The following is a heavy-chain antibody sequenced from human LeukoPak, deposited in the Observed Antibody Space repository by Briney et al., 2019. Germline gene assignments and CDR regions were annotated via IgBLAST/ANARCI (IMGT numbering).Heavy chain of an antibody. CDR3: AREIEPSGWYRYFDY. CDR2: IKQDGSEK. D-gene: IGHD6-19*01. J-gene: IGHJ4*02. V-gene: IGHV3-7*03. Sequence: GGCLRLSCAASGFTFSSYWMSWVRQAPGKGLEWVANIKQDGSEKYYVDSVKGRFTISRDNAKNSLYLQMNSLRAEDTAVYYCAREIEPSGWYRYFDYWGQGTLVTVSS. CDR1: GFTFSSYW.